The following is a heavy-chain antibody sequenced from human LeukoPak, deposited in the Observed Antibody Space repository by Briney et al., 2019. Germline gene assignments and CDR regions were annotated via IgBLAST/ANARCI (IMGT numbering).Heavy chain of an antibody. J-gene: IGHJ6*03. CDR1: GITFTRHW. CDR3: ARDALWSGYYYYYYYYMDV. V-gene: IGHV3-21*01. CDR2: ISSSSSYI. Sequence: GGSLRLSCAASGITFTRHWMSWVRQAPGKGLEWVSSISSSSSYIYYADSVKGRFTISRDNAKNSLYLQMNSLRAEDTAVYYCARDALWSGYYYYYYYYMDVWGKGTTVTVSS. D-gene: IGHD3-3*01.